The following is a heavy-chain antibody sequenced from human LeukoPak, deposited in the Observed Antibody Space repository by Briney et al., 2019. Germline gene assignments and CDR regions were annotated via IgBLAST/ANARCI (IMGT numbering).Heavy chain of an antibody. CDR3: ARPGAAAGFGY. D-gene: IGHD6-13*01. CDR1: GYTFISYD. Sequence: ASVKVSCKASGYTFISYDIKWVRQAPGQGLEWMGWMKPNSGNTDSAQKFQGRVTMTTNTSINTAYMELSSLRSEDTAVYYCARPGAAAGFGYWGQGTLVTVSS. CDR2: MKPNSGNT. J-gene: IGHJ4*02. V-gene: IGHV1-8*02.